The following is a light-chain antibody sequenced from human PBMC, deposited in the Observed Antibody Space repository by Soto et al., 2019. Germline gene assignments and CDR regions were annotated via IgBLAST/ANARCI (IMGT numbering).Light chain of an antibody. Sequence: DIQMTQSPSTLSASVGARVTITCRASQSISSWLAWYQQKPGKAPKLLIYDASSLESGVPSRFSGSGSGTEFTLTISSLQPDDFATYYCQQYNSYSRTFGQETKVEIK. V-gene: IGKV1-5*01. CDR3: QQYNSYSRT. J-gene: IGKJ1*01. CDR2: DAS. CDR1: QSISSW.